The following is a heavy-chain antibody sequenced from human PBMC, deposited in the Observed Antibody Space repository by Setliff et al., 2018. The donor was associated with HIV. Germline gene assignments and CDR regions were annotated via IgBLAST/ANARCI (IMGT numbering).Heavy chain of an antibody. CDR1: GYSISSGYY. Sequence: SETLSLTCAVSGYSISSGYYWGWIRQPPGRGLEWSGNIYHSGGTHYNPSLRSRVTISVDTSKSQFSLKLTSVAAADTAVYYCARDSGGYNYGFAVGSFDYWGQGALVTVSS. V-gene: IGHV4-38-2*02. D-gene: IGHD5-18*01. J-gene: IGHJ4*02. CDR2: IYHSGGT. CDR3: ARDSGGYNYGFAVGSFDY.